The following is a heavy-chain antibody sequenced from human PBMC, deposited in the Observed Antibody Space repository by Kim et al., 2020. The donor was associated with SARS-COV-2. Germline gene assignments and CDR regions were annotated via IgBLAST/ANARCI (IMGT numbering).Heavy chain of an antibody. V-gene: IGHV3-64D*06. CDR1: GFIFTGYT. J-gene: IGHJ4*02. CDR3: VRDYWSYDY. CDR2: ISGDGNTP. Sequence: GGSLRLSCSASGFIFTGYTMHWVRQAPGKRPEYVSAISGDGNTPLYAESLKDRFIISRDNSKNTIYLQMTSLTTEDTAVYYCVRDYWSYDYWGQGTLGTV. D-gene: IGHD3-10*01.